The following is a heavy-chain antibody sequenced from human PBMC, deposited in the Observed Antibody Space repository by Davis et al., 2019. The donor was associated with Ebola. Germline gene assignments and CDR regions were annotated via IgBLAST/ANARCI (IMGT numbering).Heavy chain of an antibody. CDR3: AREVVVVVAATPGYYYYGMDV. J-gene: IGHJ6*04. CDR1: GYTFTSYG. Sequence: AASVKVSCKASGYTFTSYGISWVRQAPGQGLEWMGWISAYNGNTNYAQKLQGRVTMTTDTSTSTAYMELRSLRSDDTAVYYCAREVVVVVAATPGYYYYGMDVWGKGTTVTVSS. V-gene: IGHV1-18*01. D-gene: IGHD2-15*01. CDR2: ISAYNGNT.